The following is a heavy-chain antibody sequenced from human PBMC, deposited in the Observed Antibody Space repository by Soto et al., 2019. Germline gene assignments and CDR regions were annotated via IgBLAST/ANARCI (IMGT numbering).Heavy chain of an antibody. D-gene: IGHD2-15*01. V-gene: IGHV4-59*01. CDR1: GGSISSYY. J-gene: IGHJ4*02. CDR2: IYYSGST. Sequence: QVQLQESGPGLVKPSETLSLTCTVSGGSISSYYWSWIRQPPGKGLEWIGYIYYSGSTNYNPPLKSRVPISVDTSKNQFSRRLGSGAAADTAVYYCAGGGGGYGGILGYWGQGTLVTVSS. CDR3: AGGGGGYGGILGY.